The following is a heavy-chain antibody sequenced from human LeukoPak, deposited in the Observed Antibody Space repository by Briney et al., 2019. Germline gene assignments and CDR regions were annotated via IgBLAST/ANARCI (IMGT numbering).Heavy chain of an antibody. J-gene: IGHJ4*02. CDR2: ISGSGGST. V-gene: IGHV3-23*01. CDR3: AELGSGSSCGSNSCYGNFDY. D-gene: IGHD2-2*01. CDR1: GFTFSSYG. Sequence: GGSLRLSCAASGFTFSSYGMSWVRQAPGKGLEWVSAISGSGGSTYYPDSVKGRFTISRDNSKNTLYLQMNSLRAEDTAVYYCAELGSGSSCGSNSCYGNFDYWGQGTLVTVSS.